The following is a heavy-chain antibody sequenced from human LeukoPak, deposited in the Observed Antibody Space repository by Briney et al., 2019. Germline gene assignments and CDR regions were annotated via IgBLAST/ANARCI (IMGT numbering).Heavy chain of an antibody. D-gene: IGHD4-17*01. CDR2: INPNSGGT. CDR1: GYTFTGYY. CDR3: ARTDGDLLRYFDL. J-gene: IGHJ2*01. Sequence: ASVKVSCKASGYTFTGYYMHWVRQAPGRGLEWMGWINPNSGGTNYAQKFQGRVTMTRNTSISTAYMGLSSLRSEDTAVYYCARTDGDLLRYFDLWGRGTLVTVSS. V-gene: IGHV1-2*02.